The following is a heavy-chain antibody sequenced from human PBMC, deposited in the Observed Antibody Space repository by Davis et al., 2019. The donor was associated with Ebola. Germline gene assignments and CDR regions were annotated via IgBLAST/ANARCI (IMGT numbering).Heavy chain of an antibody. J-gene: IGHJ4*02. Sequence: SETLSLTCSVSGASISSYYWSWIRQPPGKGLEWIGYIYYSGSTNYNPSLKSRVTISVDTSKNQFSLKLSSVTAADTAVYYCARVNCISTSCYGLDYWGQGTLVTVSS. CDR1: GASISSYY. D-gene: IGHD2-2*01. V-gene: IGHV4-59*01. CDR3: ARVNCISTSCYGLDY. CDR2: IYYSGST.